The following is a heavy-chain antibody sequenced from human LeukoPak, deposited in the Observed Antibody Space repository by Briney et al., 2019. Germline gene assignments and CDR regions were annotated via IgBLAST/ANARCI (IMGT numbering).Heavy chain of an antibody. D-gene: IGHD6-13*01. CDR1: GFTFSSYA. V-gene: IGHV3-23*01. Sequence: PGGSLRLSCAASGFTFSSYAMSWVRQAPGKGLEWVSAISGSGGSTYYADSVKGRFTISRDNSKNTLYLQMNSLRAEDTAVYYCASSGSSSWCFDYWGQGTLVTVSS. CDR3: ASSGSSSWCFDY. J-gene: IGHJ4*02. CDR2: ISGSGGST.